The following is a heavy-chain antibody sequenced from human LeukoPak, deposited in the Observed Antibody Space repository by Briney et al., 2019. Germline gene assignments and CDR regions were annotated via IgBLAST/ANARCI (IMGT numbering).Heavy chain of an antibody. CDR2: MYHSGSTYYHSGST. J-gene: IGHJ6*03. Sequence: SETLSLTCTVSGGSISSDYYWGWIRQPPGKGLEWIGSMYHSGSTYYHSGSTYYNPSLKSRVTISEDTSKNQFSLKMSSVTAADTAVYYCARTGDSGLDFGKYFYYMDVWGKGTKVIISS. CDR3: ARTGDSGLDFGKYFYYMDV. V-gene: IGHV4-39*07. CDR1: GGSISSDYY. D-gene: IGHD5-12*01.